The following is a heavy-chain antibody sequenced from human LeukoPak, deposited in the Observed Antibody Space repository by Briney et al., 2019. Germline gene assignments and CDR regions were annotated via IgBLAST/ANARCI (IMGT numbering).Heavy chain of an antibody. CDR2: ISAYNGDT. CDR1: GYTFTNYG. V-gene: IGHV1-18*01. Sequence: GSSVTVSCKASGYTFTNYGISWVRQAPGQGLEWMGWISAYNGDTNYAQKLQGRVTMTTDTSTSTAYMELRSLTSDDTAVYYCARGENWNYAGFDYWGQGTLVTVSS. D-gene: IGHD1-7*01. CDR3: ARGENWNYAGFDY. J-gene: IGHJ4*02.